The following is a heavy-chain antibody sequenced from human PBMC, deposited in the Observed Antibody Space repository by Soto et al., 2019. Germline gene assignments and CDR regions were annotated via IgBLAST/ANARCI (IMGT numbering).Heavy chain of an antibody. Sequence: QVQLVESGGGVVQPGRSLRLSCEASGFTFSSYGMHWVRQAPGKGLEWVAVISYDGSNKYYADSVKGRFTISRDNSKNTLYLQMNSLRAEDTAVYYCAKDYSSSLGYFDLWGRGTLVTVSS. J-gene: IGHJ2*01. V-gene: IGHV3-30*18. CDR1: GFTFSSYG. D-gene: IGHD6-13*01. CDR2: ISYDGSNK. CDR3: AKDYSSSLGYFDL.